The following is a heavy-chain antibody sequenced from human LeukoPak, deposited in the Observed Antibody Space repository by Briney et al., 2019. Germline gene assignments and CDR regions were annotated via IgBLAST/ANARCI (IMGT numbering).Heavy chain of an antibody. J-gene: IGHJ4*02. V-gene: IGHV4-34*01. D-gene: IGHD1-1*01. Sequence: SETLSLTCAVSGGSFSGYYWSWIRQPPGKGLEWIGEINNNGSTNYNPSLKSRVTISVDTSKNHFSLKLSSVTAEDTAVYYCARGPTGTPGYFDYWGQGTLVTVSS. CDR2: INNNGST. CDR3: ARGPTGTPGYFDY. CDR1: GGSFSGYY.